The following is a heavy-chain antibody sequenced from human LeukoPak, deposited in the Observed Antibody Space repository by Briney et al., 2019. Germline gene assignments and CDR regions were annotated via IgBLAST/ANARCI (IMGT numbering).Heavy chain of an antibody. D-gene: IGHD3-22*01. CDR3: ARDNPPNYYDSSGYYRPTNRFDP. CDR2: INHSGST. J-gene: IGHJ5*02. V-gene: IGHV4-34*01. Sequence: SETLSLTCAVYGGSFSGYYWSWIRQPPGKGLEWIGEINHSGSTNYNPSLKSRVTISVDTSKNQFSLKLSSVTAADTAVYYCARDNPPNYYDSSGYYRPTNRFDPWGQGTLVTVSS. CDR1: GGSFSGYY.